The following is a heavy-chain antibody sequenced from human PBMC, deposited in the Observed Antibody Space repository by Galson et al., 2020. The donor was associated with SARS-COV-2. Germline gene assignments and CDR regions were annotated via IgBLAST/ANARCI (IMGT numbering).Heavy chain of an antibody. CDR2: IDYSGHT. D-gene: IGHD6-13*01. CDR3: AREEGTYSTRWRGGDY. CDR1: GGSINTNDYY. V-gene: IGHV4-39*07. Sequence: SETLSLTCTVSGGSINTNDYYWDWIRQPQGKGLEWIGSIDYSGHTYYNPSLKSRITISADTSKSQFYLKLSSVTAADTAMYYCAREEGTYSTRWRGGDYWGQGTLVTVSS. J-gene: IGHJ4*02.